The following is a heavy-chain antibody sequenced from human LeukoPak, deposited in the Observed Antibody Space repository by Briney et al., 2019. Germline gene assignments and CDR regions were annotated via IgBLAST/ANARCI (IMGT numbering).Heavy chain of an antibody. Sequence: ASETLSLTCTVSGGSISSYYWSWIRQPPGKGLEWIGYIYYSGSTNYNPSLKSRVTISVDTSKNQFSLKLSSVTAADTAVYYCASQIVGGTGDYFDYWGQGTLVTVSS. CDR1: GGSISSYY. CDR2: IYYSGST. V-gene: IGHV4-59*08. J-gene: IGHJ4*02. D-gene: IGHD1-26*01. CDR3: ASQIVGGTGDYFDY.